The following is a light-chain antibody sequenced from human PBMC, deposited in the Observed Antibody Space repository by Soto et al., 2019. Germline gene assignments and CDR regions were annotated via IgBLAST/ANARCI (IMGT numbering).Light chain of an antibody. J-gene: IGKJ1*01. CDR2: AAS. CDR3: QKCDSAPWT. Sequence: DIQMTQSPSSLSASVGDRVTITCRASQDIRKYLAWYQQKPGEVPKLLIFAASTLQSGVPSRFSGGGSGTDFTLIISSQQPEDVATYYCQKCDSAPWTFGPGTKVDIK. CDR1: QDIRKY. V-gene: IGKV1-27*01.